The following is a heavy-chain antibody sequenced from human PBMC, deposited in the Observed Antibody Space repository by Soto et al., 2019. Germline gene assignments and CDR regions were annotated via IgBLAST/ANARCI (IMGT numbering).Heavy chain of an antibody. CDR2: INAGNANT. V-gene: IGHV1-3*01. J-gene: IGHJ3*02. Sequence: ASVKVSCKASGYTFTSYAMHWVRQAPGQRLEWMGWINAGNANTKYSQKFQGRVTITRDTSASTAYMELSSLRSEDTAVYYCARDSGHYYDSTGAGAFDIWGQGTMVTVSS. CDR1: GYTFTSYA. CDR3: ARDSGHYYDSTGAGAFDI. D-gene: IGHD3-22*01.